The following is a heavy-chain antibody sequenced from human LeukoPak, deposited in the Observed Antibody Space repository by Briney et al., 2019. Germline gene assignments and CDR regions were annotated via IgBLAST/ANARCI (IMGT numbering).Heavy chain of an antibody. Sequence: PGGSLRLSCAASGFTFSSYGMHWVRQAPGKGLEWVAVIWYDGSIKYYADSVKGRFTISRDNSKNTLYLQMNSLRAEDTAVYYCARACLGPTTPYYGMDVWGQGTTVTVSS. CDR1: GFTFSSYG. D-gene: IGHD3-16*01. V-gene: IGHV3-33*01. CDR2: IWYDGSIK. CDR3: ARACLGPTTPYYGMDV. J-gene: IGHJ6*02.